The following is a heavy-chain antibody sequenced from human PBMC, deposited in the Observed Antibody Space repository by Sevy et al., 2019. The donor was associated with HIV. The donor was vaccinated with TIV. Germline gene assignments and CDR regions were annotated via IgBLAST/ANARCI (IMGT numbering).Heavy chain of an antibody. CDR3: ARLTVSATETLYGLDV. Sequence: ASVKVSCKASGFTFTDYYIHWVRQAPGQGLEWMGWINANDGYTNYAQEFQGRVTMSRDTSISTAYMELSRLSSGDTAVYYCARLTVSATETLYGLDVWGQGTTVTVSS. V-gene: IGHV1-2*02. CDR2: INANDGYT. D-gene: IGHD2-21*02. J-gene: IGHJ6*02. CDR1: GFTFTDYY.